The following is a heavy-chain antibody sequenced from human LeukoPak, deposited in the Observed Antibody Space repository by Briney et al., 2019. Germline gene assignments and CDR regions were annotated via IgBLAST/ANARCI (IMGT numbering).Heavy chain of an antibody. J-gene: IGHJ4*02. V-gene: IGHV4-34*01. CDR2: IYYSGST. Sequence: NPSETLSLTCAVYGGSFSGYYWSWIRQPPGKGLEWIGSIYYSGSTYYNPSLKSRVTISVDTSKNQFSLKLSSVTAADTAVYYCARITPITIFGVVIISPKYYFDYWGQGTLVTVSS. CDR3: ARITPITIFGVVIISPKYYFDY. CDR1: GGSFSGYY. D-gene: IGHD3-3*01.